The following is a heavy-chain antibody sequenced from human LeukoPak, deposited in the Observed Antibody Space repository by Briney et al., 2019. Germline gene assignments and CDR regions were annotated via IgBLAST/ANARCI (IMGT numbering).Heavy chain of an antibody. D-gene: IGHD5-12*01. V-gene: IGHV2-5*02. J-gene: IGHJ4*02. CDR3: AHSTWYSGYDSYFDS. Sequence: SGPTLVNPTQTLTLTCSFSGFSLSTNGVGVGWIRQPPGKALEWLALIYWDGDKRYSPSLKNRLTITEDTSKNQVVLTMTNMDPVDTATYYCAHSTWYSGYDSYFDSGGQGTLVTVPS. CDR1: GFSLSTNGVG. CDR2: IYWDGDK.